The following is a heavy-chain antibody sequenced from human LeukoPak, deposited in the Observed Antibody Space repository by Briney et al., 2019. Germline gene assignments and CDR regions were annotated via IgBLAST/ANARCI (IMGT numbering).Heavy chain of an antibody. CDR3: ARVYQSAEYYFDS. CDR2: IYYTGST. Sequence: PSETLSLTCTVSGGSIDSYYWSWIRQPPGKGLEWIGYIYYTGSTEYHPSLKSRVTISLDTSKNPFSLKLTSVTAAGTAVYYCARVYQSAEYYFDSWGAGNLVSVSS. D-gene: IGHD2-2*01. V-gene: IGHV4-59*01. J-gene: IGHJ4*02. CDR1: GGSIDSYY.